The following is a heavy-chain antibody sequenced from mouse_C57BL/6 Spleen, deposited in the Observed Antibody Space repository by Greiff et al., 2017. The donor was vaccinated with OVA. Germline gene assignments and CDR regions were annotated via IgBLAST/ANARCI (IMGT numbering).Heavy chain of an antibody. J-gene: IGHJ2*01. CDR1: GYTFTSYW. CDR2: INPSSGYT. CDR3: ARERYGSCPYDFDY. D-gene: IGHD1-1*01. Sequence: VQLQQSGAELVKPGASVKLSCKASGYTFTSYWMHWVRQRPGQGLEWIGYINPSSGYTKYNQKFKDKATLTADKSSSTAYMQLNSLTYEDYAVYYCARERYGSCPYDFDYWGQGTTLTVSS. V-gene: IGHV1-7*01.